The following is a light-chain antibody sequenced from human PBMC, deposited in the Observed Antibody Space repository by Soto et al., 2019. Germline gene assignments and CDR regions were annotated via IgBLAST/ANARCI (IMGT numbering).Light chain of an antibody. CDR3: SSYTSSSTLLYV. CDR1: SSDVGGYNY. V-gene: IGLV2-14*01. J-gene: IGLJ1*01. CDR2: DVS. Sequence: QCALTQTASASGSPGQSITISCTGTSSDVGGYNYVSWYQQHPGKAPKLMIYDVSNRPSGVSNRFSGSKSGNTASLTISGLQAEDEADYYCSSYTSSSTLLYVFGTGTKVTVL.